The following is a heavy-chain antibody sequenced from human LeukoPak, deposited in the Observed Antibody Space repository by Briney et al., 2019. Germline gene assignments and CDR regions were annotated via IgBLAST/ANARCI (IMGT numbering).Heavy chain of an antibody. J-gene: IGHJ4*02. V-gene: IGHV4-34*01. CDR3: ARPFTMVENYFDY. D-gene: IGHD3-10*01. CDR2: INHSGST. Sequence: NPSETLSLTCAVYGGSFSGYYWSWIRQPPGKGLEWIGEINHSGSTNYNPSLKSRVTISVDTSKNQFSLKPSSVTAADTAVYYCARPFTMVENYFDYWGQGTLVTVSS. CDR1: GGSFSGYY.